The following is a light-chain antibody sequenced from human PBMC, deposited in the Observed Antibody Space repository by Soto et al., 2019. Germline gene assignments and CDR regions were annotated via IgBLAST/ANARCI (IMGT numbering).Light chain of an antibody. J-gene: IGKJ1*01. Sequence: EIVLTQSPGTLSLSPGERATLSCRASQSVTSNYLAWYQQKPGQAPRLLIYGASTRATGIPGRFSGSGSGKDFTLTISRLEPEDFAVYYCQQYGSSPRTFGQGTKVEIK. CDR1: QSVTSNY. CDR2: GAS. V-gene: IGKV3-20*01. CDR3: QQYGSSPRT.